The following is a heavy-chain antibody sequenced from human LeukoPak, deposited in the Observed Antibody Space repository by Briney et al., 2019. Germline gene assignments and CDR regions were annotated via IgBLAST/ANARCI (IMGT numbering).Heavy chain of an antibody. CDR2: FDPGDAET. CDR1: GYSLTELS. CDR3: ARTAATVTTMSRHWFDP. V-gene: IGHV1-24*01. J-gene: IGHJ5*02. Sequence: GASVKVSCKVSGYSLTELSMHWVRQTLGKGLEWMGAFDPGDAETIYAQKFQGRVTLTEDTSTDTAYMELSSLRSEDTAVYYCARTAATVTTMSRHWFDPWGQGTLVTVSS. D-gene: IGHD4-17*01.